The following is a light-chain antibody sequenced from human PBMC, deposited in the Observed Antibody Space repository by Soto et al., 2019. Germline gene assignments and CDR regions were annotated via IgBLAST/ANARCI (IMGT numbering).Light chain of an antibody. J-gene: IGLJ1*01. CDR2: DTN. CDR3: VLYGGRDTPYV. CDR1: SGSVSSSHH. Sequence: QTVVTQEPSFSVSPGGTVTLTCGLSSGSVSSSHHPSWYQQTPGQPPRTLIHDTNRRSSGVPDRFSGSILGNKAALTITGAQADDESEYYCVLYGGRDTPYVFGSGTKLTVL. V-gene: IGLV8-61*01.